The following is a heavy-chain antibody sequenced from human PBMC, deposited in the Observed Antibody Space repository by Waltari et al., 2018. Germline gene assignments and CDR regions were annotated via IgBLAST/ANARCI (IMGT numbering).Heavy chain of an antibody. Sequence: QVQLVQSGAEVKKPGASVKVSCKASGYTFTGYYMHWVRQAPGQGLEWMGWLNPNRVGTNYAHKFHDRVTMTSDTSISTAYLELSRLRSDDTAVYYCARFLCEAAADQYCYYYMDVWGKGTTVTVSS. J-gene: IGHJ6*03. CDR1: GYTFTGYY. V-gene: IGHV1-2*02. CDR3: ARFLCEAAADQYCYYYMDV. D-gene: IGHD6-13*01. CDR2: LNPNRVGT.